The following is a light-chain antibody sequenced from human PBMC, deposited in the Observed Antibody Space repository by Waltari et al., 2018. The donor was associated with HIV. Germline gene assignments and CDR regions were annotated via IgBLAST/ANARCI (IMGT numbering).Light chain of an antibody. CDR1: TSAVGFYVY. Sequence: QSALTQPPSVSGSPGQSVSISCSGTTSAVGFYVYFSWYQQYPGKAPKLIIFDVNQRPSGVPERFSGSKSGNTASLTISGLQTEDEADYFCCAYAAGHVSYVFGNGTAVAVL. CDR2: DVN. J-gene: IGLJ1*01. V-gene: IGLV2-11*01. CDR3: CAYAAGHVSYV.